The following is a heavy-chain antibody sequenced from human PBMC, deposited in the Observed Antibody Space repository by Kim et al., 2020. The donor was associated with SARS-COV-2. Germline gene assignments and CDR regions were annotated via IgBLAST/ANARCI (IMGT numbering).Heavy chain of an antibody. Sequence: GGSLRLSCAASGFTFSSYAMHWVRQAPGKGLEWVAVISYDGSNKYYADSVKGRFTISRDNSKNTLYLQMNSLRAEDTAVYYCARDAASYVFDYWGQGTLVTVSS. D-gene: IGHD5-18*01. CDR2: ISYDGSNK. CDR1: GFTFSSYA. V-gene: IGHV3-30*04. J-gene: IGHJ4*02. CDR3: ARDAASYVFDY.